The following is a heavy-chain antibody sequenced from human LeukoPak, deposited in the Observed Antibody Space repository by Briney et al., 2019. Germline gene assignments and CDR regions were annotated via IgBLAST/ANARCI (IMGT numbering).Heavy chain of an antibody. CDR2: ISWNSGSI. Sequence: GGSQRLSYAASGFTFSNFALTWVRQAPGKGLEWVSGISWNSGSIGYADSVKGRFTISRDNAKNSLYLQMNSLRAEDTAVYYCASPYGQQLVRVTPMLPDDAFDIWGQGTMVTVSS. J-gene: IGHJ3*02. D-gene: IGHD6-13*01. CDR3: ASPYGQQLVRVTPMLPDDAFDI. CDR1: GFTFSNFA. V-gene: IGHV3-9*01.